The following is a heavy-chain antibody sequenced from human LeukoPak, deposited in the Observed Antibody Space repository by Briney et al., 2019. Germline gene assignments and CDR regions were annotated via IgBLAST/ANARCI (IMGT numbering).Heavy chain of an antibody. V-gene: IGHV3-7*01. CDR2: IKQDGSEK. D-gene: IGHD3-10*01. CDR1: GFTFSSYW. Sequence: GGSLRLSCAASGFTFSSYWMSWVRQAPGKGLEWVANIKQDGSEKYYVDSVKGRFTISRDNAKNSLYLQMNSLRAEDTAVYYCARVGGITLALAPSPFPDYNYYYMDVWGKGTTVTVSS. J-gene: IGHJ6*03. CDR3: ARVGGITLALAPSPFPDYNYYYMDV.